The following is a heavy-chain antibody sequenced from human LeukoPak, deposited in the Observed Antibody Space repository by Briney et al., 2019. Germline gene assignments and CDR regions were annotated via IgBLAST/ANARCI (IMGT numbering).Heavy chain of an antibody. CDR2: INGDGSST. CDR1: GFTFSRHW. V-gene: IGHV3-74*01. CDR3: AREAPKHYDDSSGYPDY. J-gene: IGHJ4*02. D-gene: IGHD3-22*01. Sequence: QPGGSLRLSCVVSGFTFSRHWMRWVRQAPGKGLVWVSHINGDGSSTNYADSVRGRFTISRDNAKNTVYLQMNSLRAEDTAVYYCAREAPKHYDDSSGYPDYWGQGTLVTVSS.